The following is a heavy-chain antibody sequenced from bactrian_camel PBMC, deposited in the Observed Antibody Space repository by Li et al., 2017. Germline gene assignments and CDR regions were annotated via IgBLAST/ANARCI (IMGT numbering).Heavy chain of an antibody. CDR1: QFYYQNC. Sequence: VQLVESGGGSVQSGGSLRLSCVADQFYYQNCIGWFRLAPGKGREGVAVIYIGGIVRDSADSVKGRFTISLDSAKDTVYLQMNVLKPEDTAVYYCAADRRPLLARTLVSAYYSYWGQGTQVTVS. J-gene: IGHJ4*01. CDR2: IYIGGIVR. D-gene: IGHD3*01. CDR3: AADRRPLLARTLVSAYYSY. V-gene: IGHV3S40*01.